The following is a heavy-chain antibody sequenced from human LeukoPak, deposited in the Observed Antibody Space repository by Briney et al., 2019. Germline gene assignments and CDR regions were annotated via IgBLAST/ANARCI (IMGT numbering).Heavy chain of an antibody. CDR2: ISYSGIT. Sequence: SETLSLTCNVSGGSLTNEFWSWIRQPPGKGLEWIGYISYSGITNYNPSLKSRVTISIDSSTNHFALRLTPVTATDTAVYYCVRGGAVTTHYFDDWGQGTLVTVSS. V-gene: IGHV4-59*01. J-gene: IGHJ4*02. CDR3: VRGGAVTTHYFDD. CDR1: GGSLTNEF. D-gene: IGHD1-1*01.